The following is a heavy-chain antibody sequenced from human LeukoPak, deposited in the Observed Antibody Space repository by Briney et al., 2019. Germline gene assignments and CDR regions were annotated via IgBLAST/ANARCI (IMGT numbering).Heavy chain of an antibody. CDR2: IYYSGST. D-gene: IGHD2-15*01. V-gene: IGHV4-39*01. CDR1: GGSISSSSYY. CDR3: ARHRQDIVVVVAATHRYNRNDYAY. J-gene: IGHJ4*02. Sequence: SETLSLTCTVSGGSISSSSYYWGWIRQPPGKGLEWIGSIYYSGSTYYNPSLKSRVTISVDTSKNQFSLKLSSVTAADTAVYYCARHRQDIVVVVAATHRYNRNDYAYWGQGTLVTVSS.